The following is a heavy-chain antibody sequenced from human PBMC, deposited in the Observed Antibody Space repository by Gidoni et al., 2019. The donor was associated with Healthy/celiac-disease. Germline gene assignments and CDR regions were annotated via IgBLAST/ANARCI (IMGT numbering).Heavy chain of an antibody. CDR3: ARGEGPAAAAIERRFDY. V-gene: IGHV4-34*01. CDR2: INHSRST. D-gene: IGHD6-13*01. Sequence: QVQPQPWCAGLAKPSETLSLTCAVYGGSFRGYYWSWLRQPPEKGLDWIGEINHSRSTNSNPSLKSRVTISVDTSKNQCSLKLSSVTATGTAVYYCARGEGPAAAAIERRFDYWGQGTLVTVSS. CDR1: GGSFRGYY. J-gene: IGHJ4*02.